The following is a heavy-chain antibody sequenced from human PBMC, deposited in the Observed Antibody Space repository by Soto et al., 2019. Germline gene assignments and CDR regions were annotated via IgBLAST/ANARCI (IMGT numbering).Heavy chain of an antibody. Sequence: QVQLQESGPGLVKPSQTLSLTCTVSGVSISSGGYYWNWIRQHPGKGLEWVGSIYYSGSTYYNPSLKSRVTISVDPSKNQFSLKLNSVTAADTAVYYCARDQGGYCSITSCYLPEYFQHWGQGSLVTVSS. CDR1: GVSISSGGYY. CDR2: IYYSGST. J-gene: IGHJ1*01. CDR3: ARDQGGYCSITSCYLPEYFQH. D-gene: IGHD2-2*01. V-gene: IGHV4-31*03.